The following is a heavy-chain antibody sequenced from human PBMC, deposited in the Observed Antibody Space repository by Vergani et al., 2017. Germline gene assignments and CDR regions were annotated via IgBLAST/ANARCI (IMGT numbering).Heavy chain of an antibody. CDR1: NDSVSNTFYY. CDR2: IYYSGST. Sequence: QVQLQESGPGLVKPSETLSLTCTVSNDSVSNTFYYWGWIRQTPGKGLEWIVSIYYSGSTYYNPSLESRVTMSVDTSKSQFSLKLSSVTAADTAVYYCAREGPYYYGSGSYGYWGQGTLVTVSS. CDR3: AREGPYYYGSGSYGY. V-gene: IGHV4-39*02. J-gene: IGHJ4*02. D-gene: IGHD3-10*01.